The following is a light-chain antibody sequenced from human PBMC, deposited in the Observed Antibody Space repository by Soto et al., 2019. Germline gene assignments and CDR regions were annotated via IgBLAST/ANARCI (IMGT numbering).Light chain of an antibody. CDR1: QSVSSN. CDR3: QQYGSSPWT. J-gene: IGKJ1*01. Sequence: IVLKHSRATLSSFPGDGVTIYFRASQSVSSNLAWYQQKPGQAPRLLIYGASSRATGIPDRFSGSGSGTDFTLTISRLEPEDFAVYYCQQYGSSPWTFGQGTKVDIK. CDR2: GAS. V-gene: IGKV3-20*01.